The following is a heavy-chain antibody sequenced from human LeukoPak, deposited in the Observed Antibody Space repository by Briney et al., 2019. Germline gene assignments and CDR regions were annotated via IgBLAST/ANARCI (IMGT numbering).Heavy chain of an antibody. CDR1: GFTFDDYA. CDR3: AKDINDILTGYYLTFDY. CDR2: ISGDGGST. Sequence: GGSLRLPCAASGFTFDDYAMHWVRQAPGKGLEWVSLISGDGGSTYYADSVKGRFTISRDNSKNSLYLQVNSLRTEDTAFYYCAKDINDILTGYYLTFDYWGQGTLVTVSS. D-gene: IGHD3-9*01. V-gene: IGHV3-43*02. J-gene: IGHJ4*02.